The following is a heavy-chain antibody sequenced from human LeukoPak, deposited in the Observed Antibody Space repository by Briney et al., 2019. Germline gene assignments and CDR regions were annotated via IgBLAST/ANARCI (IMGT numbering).Heavy chain of an antibody. CDR2: INQDGSEI. D-gene: IGHD6-19*01. CDR3: ARPIAVAENWFDP. J-gene: IGHJ5*02. CDR1: GFTFSSHW. Sequence: GGSLRLSCTGSGFTFSSHWMSWVRQAPGKGLEWVANINQDGSEIYYVDPVKGRFTISRDNAKNSLSLQMNSLRAEDTAVYYCARPIAVAENWFDPWGQGTLVTVSS. V-gene: IGHV3-7*01.